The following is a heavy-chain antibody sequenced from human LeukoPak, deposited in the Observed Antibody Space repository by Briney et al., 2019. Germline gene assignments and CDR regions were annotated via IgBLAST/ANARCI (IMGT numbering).Heavy chain of an antibody. J-gene: IGHJ4*02. V-gene: IGHV4-59*08. CDR3: ARQRALYSSSDY. Sequence: PSETLSLTCTVSGGSISRYYWSWIRQPPGKGLEWIGHVYYSGSTNSNPSLKSRVTISVDTSKNQVSLKLRSVTAADTAVYFCARQRALYSSSDYWGRGTQVTVSS. CDR2: VYYSGST. D-gene: IGHD6-6*01. CDR1: GGSISRYY.